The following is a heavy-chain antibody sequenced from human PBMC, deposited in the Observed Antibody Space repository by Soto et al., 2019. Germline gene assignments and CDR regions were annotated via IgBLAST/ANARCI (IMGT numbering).Heavy chain of an antibody. V-gene: IGHV4-59*01. CDR3: ARFGRLVSGDYTDYYYYMDV. CDR2: IYYSGST. CDR1: GGSISSYY. Sequence: SETLSLTCTVSGGSISSYYWSWIRQPPGKGLEWIGYIYYSGSTNYNPSLKSRGTISVDTSKNQFSLKLSSVTAADTAVYYCARFGRLVSGDYTDYYYYMDVWGKGTTVTVSS. D-gene: IGHD4-17*01. J-gene: IGHJ6*03.